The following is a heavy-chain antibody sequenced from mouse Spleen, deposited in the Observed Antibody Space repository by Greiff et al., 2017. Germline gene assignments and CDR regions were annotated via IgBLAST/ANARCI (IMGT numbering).Heavy chain of an antibody. CDR1: GYSITSGYY. Sequence: EVKVEESGPGLVKPSQSLSLTCSVTGYSITSGYYWNWIRQFPGNKLEWMGYISYDGSNNYNPSLKNRISITRDTSKNQFFLKLNSVTTEDTATYYCARRDRKKGFAYWGQGTLVTVSA. J-gene: IGHJ3*01. V-gene: IGHV3-6*01. CDR3: ARRDRKKGFAY. CDR2: ISYDGSN.